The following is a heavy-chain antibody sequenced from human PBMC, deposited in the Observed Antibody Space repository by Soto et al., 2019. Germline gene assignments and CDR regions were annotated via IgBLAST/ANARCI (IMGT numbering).Heavy chain of an antibody. CDR2: INAGNGNT. Sequence: ASVKVSCKASGYTFTSYAMHWVRQAPGQRLEWMGWINAGNGNTKYSQKFQGRVTITRDTSASTAYMELSSLRSEGTAVYYCARDLPLWFGEFYGMDVWGQGTTVTVSS. CDR1: GYTFTSYA. V-gene: IGHV1-3*01. D-gene: IGHD3-10*01. CDR3: ARDLPLWFGEFYGMDV. J-gene: IGHJ6*02.